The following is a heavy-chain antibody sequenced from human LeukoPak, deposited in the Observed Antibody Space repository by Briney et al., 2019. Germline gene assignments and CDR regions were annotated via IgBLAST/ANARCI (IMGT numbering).Heavy chain of an antibody. CDR2: VSDTGSTT. CDR3: AKSLGTNY. J-gene: IGHJ4*02. D-gene: IGHD1-7*01. Sequence: GGSLRVSCAASGLSFSISAMTWVRQAPGKGLEWVSTVSDTGSTTYYADSVKGRFSISRDNSKNTLYLQMNSLRAEDTAVYYCAKSLGTNYWGQGTLVTVSS. V-gene: IGHV3-23*01. CDR1: GLSFSISA.